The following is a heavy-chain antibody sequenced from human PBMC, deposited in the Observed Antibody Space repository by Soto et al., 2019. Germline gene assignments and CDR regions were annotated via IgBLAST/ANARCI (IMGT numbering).Heavy chain of an antibody. CDR1: GGSISSSSYY. J-gene: IGHJ4*02. V-gene: IGHV4-39*01. CDR3: ARLRVAGRIDY. D-gene: IGHD6-19*01. CDR2: IYYSGST. Sequence: SETLSLTCTVSGGSISSSSYYWGWIRQPPGKGLEWIGSIYYSGSTYYNPSLKSRVTISVDTSKNRFSLKLSSVTAADTAVYYCARLRVAGRIDYWGQGTLVTVSS.